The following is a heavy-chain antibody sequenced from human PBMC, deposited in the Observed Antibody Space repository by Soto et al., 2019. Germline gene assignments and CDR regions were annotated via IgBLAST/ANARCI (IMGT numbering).Heavy chain of an antibody. CDR2: IYYSGNT. Sequence: PSETLSLTCTVSGDSISSYYWSWIRQPPGKGLEWIGYIYYSGNTNYNPSLKSRVTISVDTSKNQFSLKLSSVTAADTAVYYCARSNGDYGDYWSKGTLVTVSS. D-gene: IGHD4-17*01. CDR1: GDSISSYY. J-gene: IGHJ4*02. CDR3: ARSNGDYGDY. V-gene: IGHV4-59*01.